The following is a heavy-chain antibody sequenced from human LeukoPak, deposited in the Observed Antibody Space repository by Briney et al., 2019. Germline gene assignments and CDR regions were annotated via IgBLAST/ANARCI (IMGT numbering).Heavy chain of an antibody. V-gene: IGHV1-46*01. CDR1: GYTFTSYY. CDR2: INPSGGST. Sequence: ASVKVSCKASGYTFTSYYMHWVRQAPGQGLEWMGIINPSGGSTSYAQKFQGRVTMTRDMSTSTVYMELSSLRSEDTAVYYCARGPVAAAGIPSWFDPWGQGTLVTVSS. CDR3: ARGPVAAAGIPSWFDP. D-gene: IGHD6-13*01. J-gene: IGHJ5*02.